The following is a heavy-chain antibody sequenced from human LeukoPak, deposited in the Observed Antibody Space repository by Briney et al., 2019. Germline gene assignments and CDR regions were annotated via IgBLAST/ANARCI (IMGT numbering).Heavy chain of an antibody. J-gene: IGHJ4*02. D-gene: IGHD6-6*01. CDR3: ARASIAASGYYFDY. V-gene: IGHV3-66*02. Sequence: PGGSLRLSCAASGFTVSTNYMTWVRQAPGKGLEWVSVTYSGGSTFYADSVKGRFTISRDNSKNTLYLQMNSLRADDTAVYYCARASIAASGYYFDYWGQGTLVTVSS. CDR2: TYSGGST. CDR1: GFTVSTNY.